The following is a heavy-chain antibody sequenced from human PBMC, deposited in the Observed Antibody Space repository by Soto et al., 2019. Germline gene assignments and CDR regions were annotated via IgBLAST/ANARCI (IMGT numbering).Heavy chain of an antibody. Sequence: GGSLRLSCAASGFTFSSYGMHWVRQAPGKGLEWVAVIWYDGSNKYYADSVKGRFTISRDNSKNTLYLQMNSLRAEDTAVYYCARGPTYCGGVCYYDYWGQGTLVTVSS. V-gene: IGHV3-33*01. CDR1: GFTFSSYG. CDR2: IWYDGSNK. D-gene: IGHD2-21*02. J-gene: IGHJ4*02. CDR3: ARGPTYCGGVCYYDY.